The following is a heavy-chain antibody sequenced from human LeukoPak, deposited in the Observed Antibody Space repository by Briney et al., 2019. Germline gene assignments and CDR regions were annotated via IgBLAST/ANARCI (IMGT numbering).Heavy chain of an antibody. D-gene: IGHD2-15*01. CDR2: IIPIFGTA. Sequence: GASVKVSCKASGGTFSIYAISWVRQAPGQGLEWMGGIIPIFGTANYAQKFQGRVTITADESTSTAYLELSSLRSEDTAVYYCARDSPYWPGYFDYWGQGTLVTVSS. V-gene: IGHV1-69*01. J-gene: IGHJ4*02. CDR3: ARDSPYWPGYFDY. CDR1: GGTFSIYA.